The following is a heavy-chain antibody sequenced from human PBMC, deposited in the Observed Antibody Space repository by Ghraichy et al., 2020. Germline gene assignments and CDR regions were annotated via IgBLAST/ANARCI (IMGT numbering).Heavy chain of an antibody. D-gene: IGHD3-3*01. Sequence: ASVKVSCKVSGYTLTELSMHWVRQAPGKGLEWMGGFDPEDGETIYAQKFQGRVTMTEDTSTDTAYMELSSLRSEDTAVYYCATDLTADLEWLLYSWGQGTLVTVSS. J-gene: IGHJ4*02. CDR2: FDPEDGET. CDR3: ATDLTADLEWLLYS. V-gene: IGHV1-24*01. CDR1: GYTLTELS.